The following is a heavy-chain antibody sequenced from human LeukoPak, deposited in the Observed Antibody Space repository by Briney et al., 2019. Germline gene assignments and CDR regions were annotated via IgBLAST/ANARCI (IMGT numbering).Heavy chain of an antibody. Sequence: ASVKVSCKASGGTFSSYAISWVRQAPGQGLEWMGGIIPIFGTANYAQKFQGRVTMATDTSTSTAYMELRSLRSDDTAVYYCARLRFLEWLLYFDYWGQGTLVTVSS. CDR3: ARLRFLEWLLYFDY. J-gene: IGHJ4*02. D-gene: IGHD3-3*01. CDR2: IIPIFGTA. V-gene: IGHV1-69*05. CDR1: GGTFSSYA.